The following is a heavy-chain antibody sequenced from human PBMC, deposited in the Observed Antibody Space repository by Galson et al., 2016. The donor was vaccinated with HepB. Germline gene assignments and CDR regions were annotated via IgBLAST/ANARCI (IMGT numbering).Heavy chain of an antibody. D-gene: IGHD3-22*01. Sequence: SVKVSCKASGYAFTTYYIHWVRQAPGQGLEWMGIISPGSGDTTYAQNFQGRVTLTRDTSTRTIYMELSSLTSGDTAVYYCARALGYDDSGFDHEALDMWGQGTAVTVSS. J-gene: IGHJ3*02. CDR2: ISPGSGDT. CDR1: GYAFTTYY. V-gene: IGHV1-46*01. CDR3: ARALGYDDSGFDHEALDM.